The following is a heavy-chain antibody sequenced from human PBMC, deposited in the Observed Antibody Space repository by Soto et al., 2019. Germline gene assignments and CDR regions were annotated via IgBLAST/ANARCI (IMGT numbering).Heavy chain of an antibody. J-gene: IGHJ4*02. CDR1: GYTITELS. V-gene: IGHV1-24*01. CDR3: ATAWRCGGFVVPAY. D-gene: IGHD3-10*01. Sequence: CKESGYTITELSLHWVRQANGKGLEWMGGFGPEDGEAIYAQKFQGRVTMTEDTSTDTAYMDLSSLRSEDTAVFYCATAWRCGGFVVPAYWGKRTLV. CDR2: FGPEDGEA.